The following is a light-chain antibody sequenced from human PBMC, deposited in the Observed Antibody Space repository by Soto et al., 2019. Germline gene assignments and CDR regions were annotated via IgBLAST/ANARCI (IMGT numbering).Light chain of an antibody. Sequence: DIPMTQSPSSLSASAGDRVTITCRASQSISSYLNWYQQKPGQAPRVLIYAASSLQSGVPSRFSGSGSGTDFTLTISRLQPEDFATYYCQQNYSTPWTFGQGTKVDIK. CDR3: QQNYSTPWT. CDR1: QSISSY. J-gene: IGKJ1*01. CDR2: AAS. V-gene: IGKV1-39*01.